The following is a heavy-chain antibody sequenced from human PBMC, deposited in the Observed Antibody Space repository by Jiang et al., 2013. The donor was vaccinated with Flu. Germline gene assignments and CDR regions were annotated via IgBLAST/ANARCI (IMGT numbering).Heavy chain of an antibody. V-gene: IGHV3-48*03. CDR3: ARMEFSGWYVMDY. Sequence: KGLEWVSYISSSGSTIYYADSVKGRFTISRDNAKNSLYLQMNSLRAEDTAVYYCARMEFSGWYVMDYWGQGTLVTVSS. J-gene: IGHJ4*02. CDR2: ISSSGSTI. D-gene: IGHD6-19*01.